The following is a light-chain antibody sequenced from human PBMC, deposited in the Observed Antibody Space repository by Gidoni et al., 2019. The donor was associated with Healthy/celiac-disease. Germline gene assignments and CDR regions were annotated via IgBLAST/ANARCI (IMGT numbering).Light chain of an antibody. V-gene: IGKV1-39*01. Sequence: DIQMTQSPSSLSASVGDRVTITCRASQSISSYLNWYQQKPGKAPKLLIYAASSLQSGIPSRFSGSGSGTDFTLTLCSLQPEYFATYSCQQSYSTLGTFGQVTKVEIK. J-gene: IGKJ1*01. CDR1: QSISSY. CDR2: AAS. CDR3: QQSYSTLGT.